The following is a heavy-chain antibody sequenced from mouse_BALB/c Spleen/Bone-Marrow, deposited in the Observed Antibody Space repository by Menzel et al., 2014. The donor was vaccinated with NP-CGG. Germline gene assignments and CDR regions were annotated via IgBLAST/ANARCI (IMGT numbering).Heavy chain of an antibody. CDR3: ARSYRDTWFAY. CDR2: IDPANGNS. J-gene: IGHJ3*01. D-gene: IGHD2-14*01. V-gene: IGHV14-3*02. CDR1: GFXXNXXX. Sequence: EVKLQESGAELVKPGASVKLSCTGSGFXXNXXXMHWVKQRPEXXXEWIGRIDPANGNSKYDPKFQGKATITADTSSNTAYLXLSSLTSEDTAVYYCARSYRDTWFAYWGQGTLVTVSA.